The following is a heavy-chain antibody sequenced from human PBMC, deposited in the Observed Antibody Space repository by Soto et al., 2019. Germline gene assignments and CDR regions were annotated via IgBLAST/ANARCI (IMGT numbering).Heavy chain of an antibody. V-gene: IGHV4-39*01. J-gene: IGHJ4*02. CDR1: GDSMSSSDYY. CDR3: ARRTVNIRTFYSGLKTHCFDY. D-gene: IGHD6-19*01. Sequence: SATLSLTCAVSGDSMSSSDYYWGWIRQPPGKGMEWIGSIYYSGSTYYNPSLQSRVAISVDTSKNQFSLKLKSVTAADTAIYYCARRTVNIRTFYSGLKTHCFDYWGQGAPVTVSS. CDR2: IYYSGST.